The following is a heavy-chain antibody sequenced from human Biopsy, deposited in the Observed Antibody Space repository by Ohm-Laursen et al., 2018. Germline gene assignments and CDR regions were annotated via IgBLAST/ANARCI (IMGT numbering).Heavy chain of an antibody. CDR3: APGINVWNVNY. J-gene: IGHJ4*02. CDR2: FALENGKT. CDR1: GYTLTELS. D-gene: IGHD1-1*01. V-gene: IGHV1-24*01. Sequence: SSVKVSCKVSGYTLTELSMHWVRQAPGKGLEWMGGFALENGKTVYAQNFQARVSMTEDTSTDTAYMELRSLRSEDTAVYYCAPGINVWNVNYWGQGTQVTVSS.